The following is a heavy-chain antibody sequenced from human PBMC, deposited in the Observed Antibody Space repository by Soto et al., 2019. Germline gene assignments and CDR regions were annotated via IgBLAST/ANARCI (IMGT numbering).Heavy chain of an antibody. CDR2: ISYDGSNK. CDR1: GFTFSSYA. CDR3: ARDDSSGYLTAFYYYGMDV. D-gene: IGHD3-22*01. J-gene: IGHJ6*02. Sequence: QVQLVESGGGVVQPGRSLRLSCAASGFTFSSYAMHWVRQAPGKGLEWVAVISYDGSNKYYADSGKGRFTISRDNSKNTLYLQMNSLRAEDTAVYYCARDDSSGYLTAFYYYGMDVWGQGTTVTVSS. V-gene: IGHV3-30-3*01.